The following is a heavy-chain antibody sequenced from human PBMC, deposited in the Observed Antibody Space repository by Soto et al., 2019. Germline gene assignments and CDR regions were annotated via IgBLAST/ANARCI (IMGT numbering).Heavy chain of an antibody. CDR1: GFTVSRNF. V-gene: IGHV3-53*01. Sequence: EVQLVESGGGLIQPGGSLRLSCAASGFTVSRNFLTWVRQAPGKGLEWGSFIYSAGTTSYADSVKGRFTVSRDNSKNSLYLEMHNLRAEDTAVYYCAGVYGDFAFDAFDIWGQGTMVTVSS. D-gene: IGHD4-17*01. CDR3: AGVYGDFAFDAFDI. CDR2: IYSAGTT. J-gene: IGHJ3*02.